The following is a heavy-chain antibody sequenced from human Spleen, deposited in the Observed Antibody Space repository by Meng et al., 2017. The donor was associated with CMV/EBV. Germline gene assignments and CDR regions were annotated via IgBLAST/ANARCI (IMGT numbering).Heavy chain of an antibody. CDR1: GYTFISYG. J-gene: IGHJ6*02. CDR3: ARDRGWLAVDGGMDV. Sequence: ASVKVSCKASGYTFISYGISWVRQAPGQGLEWMGWISVYNGNRNYAQKFQGRVTMTTDTSTSTAYMELRSLRSDDTAVYYCARDRGWLAVDGGMDVWGQGTTVTVSS. D-gene: IGHD6-19*01. V-gene: IGHV1-18*01. CDR2: ISVYNGNR.